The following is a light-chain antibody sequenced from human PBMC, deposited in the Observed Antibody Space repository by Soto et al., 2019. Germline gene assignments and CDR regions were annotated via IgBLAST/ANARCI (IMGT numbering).Light chain of an antibody. CDR2: AAS. CDR3: QQYSSYWT. J-gene: IGKJ1*01. CDR1: QTISDY. V-gene: IGKV1-39*01. Sequence: IQVTQSPNSRSASVGDRVTSTFRTSQTISDYLNWYQHKPGKAPKLLISAASSLQSGVPSRFSGSGSGTEFTLTISSLQPDDFATYYCQQYSSYWTFGQGTKVDI.